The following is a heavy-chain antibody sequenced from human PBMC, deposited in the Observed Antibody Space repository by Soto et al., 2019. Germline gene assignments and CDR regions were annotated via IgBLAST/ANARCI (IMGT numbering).Heavy chain of an antibody. D-gene: IGHD6-13*01. V-gene: IGHV4-34*01. J-gene: IGHJ4*02. CDR1: GGSFSGYY. CDR3: ARGISGYSSSWLDY. Sequence: QVQPQQWGAGLLKPSETLSLTCAVYGGSFSGYYWSWIRQPPGKGLEWTGEINHSGSTNYNPSLKSRVTISVDTSKNQFSLKLSSVTAADTAVYYCARGISGYSSSWLDYWGQGTLVTVSS. CDR2: INHSGST.